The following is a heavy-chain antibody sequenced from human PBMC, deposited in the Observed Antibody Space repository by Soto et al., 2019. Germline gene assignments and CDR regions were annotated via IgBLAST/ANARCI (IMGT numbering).Heavy chain of an antibody. CDR2: ISYHGSDK. CDR1: GFTFSNYG. CDR3: AKDHLPTTVTTVGY. J-gene: IGHJ4*02. V-gene: IGHV3-30*18. Sequence: QVQLVESGGGVVQPGRSLRLSCAAYGFTFSNYGMHWVRQAPGKGLEWVAVISYHGSDKYYADSVKGRFTISRDNSKNTLYLQMDSLRAEDTAVYYCAKDHLPTTVTTVGYWGQGTLVTVSS. D-gene: IGHD4-17*01.